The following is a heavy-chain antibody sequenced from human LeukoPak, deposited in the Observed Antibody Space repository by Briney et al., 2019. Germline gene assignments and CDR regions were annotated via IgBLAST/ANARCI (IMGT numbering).Heavy chain of an antibody. CDR1: GYTFTSYG. J-gene: IGHJ4*02. CDR3: ARDEDIVVVVADYNILDY. V-gene: IGHV1-18*01. CDR2: ISAYNGNT. D-gene: IGHD2-15*01. Sequence: ASGKVSCKASGYTFTSYGISWVRQAPGQGLEWMGWISAYNGNTNYAQRLQGRVTMTTDTSTSTAYMELRSLRSDDTAVYYCARDEDIVVVVADYNILDYWGQGTLVTVSS.